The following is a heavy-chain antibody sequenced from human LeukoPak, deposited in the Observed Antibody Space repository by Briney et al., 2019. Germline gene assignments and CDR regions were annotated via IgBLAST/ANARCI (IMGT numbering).Heavy chain of an antibody. CDR2: IIPIFGTA. CDR1: GGTFSSYA. D-gene: IGHD3-22*01. J-gene: IGHJ6*03. V-gene: IGHV1-69*01. Sequence: SVKVSCKASGGTFSSYAISWVRQAPGQGLEWMGGIIPIFGTAKYAQKFQGRVTITADESTSTAYMELSSLRSEDTAVYYCARDGYYDSSGYYYYYYMDVWGKGTTVTVSS. CDR3: ARDGYYDSSGYYYYYYMDV.